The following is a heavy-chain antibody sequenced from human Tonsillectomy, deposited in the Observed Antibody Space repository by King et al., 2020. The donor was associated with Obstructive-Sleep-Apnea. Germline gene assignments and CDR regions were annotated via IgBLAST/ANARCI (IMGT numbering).Heavy chain of an antibody. Sequence: VQLQQSGPGLVKPSQTLSLTCAISGDSVSSNSAAWNWIRQSPSRGLEWLGRTYYRSKWYNDYAVSVKSRITINPDTSKNQFSLQLNSVTPEDTAVYYCARATKREAVAGRYYYYGMDVWGQGTTVTVSS. J-gene: IGHJ6*02. D-gene: IGHD6-19*01. CDR1: GDSVSSNSAA. CDR3: ARATKREAVAGRYYYYGMDV. V-gene: IGHV6-1*01. CDR2: TYYRSKWYN.